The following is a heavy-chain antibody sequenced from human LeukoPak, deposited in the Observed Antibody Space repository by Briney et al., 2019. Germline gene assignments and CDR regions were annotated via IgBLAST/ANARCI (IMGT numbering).Heavy chain of an antibody. CDR3: ASARHGDYVWDY. CDR1: GYSFTYW. J-gene: IGHJ4*02. CDR2: IYSGDSHT. V-gene: IGHV5-51*01. Sequence: GESLKISCKGSGYSFTYWIGWVRQVPGKGLEWMGIIYSGDSHTKYSPSFQGRVTISADKSISTAYLQWSSLEASDTAMYYCASARHGDYVWDYWGQGTLVTVSS. D-gene: IGHD4-17*01.